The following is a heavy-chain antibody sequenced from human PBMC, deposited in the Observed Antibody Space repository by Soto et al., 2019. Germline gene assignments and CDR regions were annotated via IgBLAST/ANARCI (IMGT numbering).Heavy chain of an antibody. CDR2: IDWDDDK. D-gene: IGHD5-18*01. Sequence: GSGPTLVNPTQTLTLTCTFSGFSLSTSGMCVSWIRQPPGKALEWLALIDWDDDKYYSTSLKTRLTISKDTSKNQVVLTMTNMDPVDTATYYCARIGRGYSYGYDWFDPWGQGTLVTVSS. CDR3: ARIGRGYSYGYDWFDP. J-gene: IGHJ5*02. V-gene: IGHV2-70*01. CDR1: GFSLSTSGMC.